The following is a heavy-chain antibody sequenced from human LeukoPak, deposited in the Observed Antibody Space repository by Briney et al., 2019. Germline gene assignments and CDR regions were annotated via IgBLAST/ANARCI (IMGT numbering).Heavy chain of an antibody. CDR1: GYTFTSYY. CDR3: ARVGHDGGSYGY. D-gene: IGHD1-26*01. V-gene: IGHV1-46*01. Sequence: ASVKVSCKASGYTFTSYYIYWVRQAPGQGLEWMGIINPSRGSTNYAQRFQGRVTMTRDMSTSTVYMELSSLRSEDTAIYYCARVGHDGGSYGYWGQGTLVTVSS. J-gene: IGHJ4*02. CDR2: INPSRGST.